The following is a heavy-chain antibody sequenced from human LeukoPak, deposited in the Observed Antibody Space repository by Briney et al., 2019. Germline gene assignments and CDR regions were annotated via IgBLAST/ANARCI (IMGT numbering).Heavy chain of an antibody. V-gene: IGHV2-70*11. CDR1: GFSLSTSGMC. Sequence: VSGPTLVNPTQTLTLTCTFSGFSLSTSGMCVSWIRQPPGKALEWLARIDWDDDKYYSTPLKTRLTISKDTSKNQVVLTMTNMDPVDTATYYCARMPSSDRRSFDIWGQGTMVTVSS. CDR2: IDWDDDK. J-gene: IGHJ3*02. D-gene: IGHD3-22*01. CDR3: ARMPSSDRRSFDI.